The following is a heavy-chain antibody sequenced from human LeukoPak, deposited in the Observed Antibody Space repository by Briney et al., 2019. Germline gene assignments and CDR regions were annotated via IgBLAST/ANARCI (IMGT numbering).Heavy chain of an antibody. V-gene: IGHV1-2*02. J-gene: IGHJ4*02. CDR2: INPNSGGT. D-gene: IGHD2-15*01. CDR3: ARNGGYCSGGSCYSALDY. Sequence: GASAKVSCKASGYTFTGYYMHWVRQAPGQGLEWMGWINPNSGGTNYAQKFQGRVTMTRDTSIGTAYMELSRLRSDDTAVYYCARNGGYCSGGSCYSALDYWGQGTLVTVSS. CDR1: GYTFTGYY.